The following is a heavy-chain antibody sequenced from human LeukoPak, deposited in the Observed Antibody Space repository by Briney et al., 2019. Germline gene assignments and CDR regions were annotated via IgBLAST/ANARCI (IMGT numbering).Heavy chain of an antibody. Sequence: SETLSLSCAVYGGSFSGYYWSWIRQPPGKGLEWIGEINHSGSTNYNPSLKSRATISVDTSKNQFSLKLSSVTAADTAVYYCARGGDGYNYIVDYWGQGTLVTVSS. J-gene: IGHJ4*02. V-gene: IGHV4-34*01. CDR2: INHSGST. CDR1: GGSFSGYY. D-gene: IGHD5-24*01. CDR3: ARGGDGYNYIVDY.